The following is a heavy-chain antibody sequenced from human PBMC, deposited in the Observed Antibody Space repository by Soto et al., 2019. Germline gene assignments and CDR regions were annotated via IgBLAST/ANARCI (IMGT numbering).Heavy chain of an antibody. CDR1: GESLSGYY. J-gene: IGHJ5*02. D-gene: IGHD3-10*01. CDR2: INPGRNT. V-gene: IGHV4-34*01. CDR3: ARRHYGGWAAWFDP. Sequence: QVQLQQWGAGLLKPSETLSLTCGVHGESLSGYYWTWIRQPPGRGLEWIGEINPGRNTNYNPSLKSRVYISTDTSANHFSLNLTSVTAADTAIYYCARRHYGGWAAWFDPWGQGTLVTISS.